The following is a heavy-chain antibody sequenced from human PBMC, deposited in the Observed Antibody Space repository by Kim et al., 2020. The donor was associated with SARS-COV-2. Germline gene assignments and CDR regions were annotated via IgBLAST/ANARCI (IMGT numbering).Heavy chain of an antibody. D-gene: IGHD3-10*01. J-gene: IGHJ5*02. CDR3: AKPGSGSYYSWFDP. Sequence: ADPVKGRVTISRDNSKNTLYLQMNSLRAEDTAVYDCAKPGSGSYYSWFDPWGQGTLVTVSS. V-gene: IGHV3-30*02.